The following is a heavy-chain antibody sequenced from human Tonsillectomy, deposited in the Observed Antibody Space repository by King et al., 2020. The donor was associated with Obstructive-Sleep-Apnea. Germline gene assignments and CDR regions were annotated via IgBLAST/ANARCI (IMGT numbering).Heavy chain of an antibody. D-gene: IGHD3-3*02. CDR1: EFTFSDYT. CDR3: AREIRSRNSY. J-gene: IGHJ4*02. CDR2: ISYDGNTE. Sequence: VQLVESGGGVVQPGRSLRLSCAASEFTFSDYTMHWVRQAPGKGLDWVAVISYDGNTEYYADSVKGRFTISRDNSKNTLYLQMNTLRAEDTALYYCAREIRSRNSYWGQGTLVTVSS. V-gene: IGHV3-30*04.